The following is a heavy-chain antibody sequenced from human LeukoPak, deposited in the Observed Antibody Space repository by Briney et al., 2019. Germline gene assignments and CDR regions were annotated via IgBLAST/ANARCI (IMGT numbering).Heavy chain of an antibody. CDR2: ISSRSDDT. CDR3: ARDLTVTSGY. Sequence: GGSLRLSCAASGFTFRDYYMSWIRQAPGKGLEWVSYISSRSDDTNYADSVKGRFTISRDNAKNSLYLQMNSLRAEDTAVYYCARDLTVTSGYWGQGTLVTVSS. J-gene: IGHJ4*02. CDR1: GFTFRDYY. V-gene: IGHV3-11*06. D-gene: IGHD4-17*01.